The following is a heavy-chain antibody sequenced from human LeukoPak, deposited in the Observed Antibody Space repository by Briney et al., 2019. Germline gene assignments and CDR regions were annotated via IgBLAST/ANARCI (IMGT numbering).Heavy chain of an antibody. V-gene: IGHV4-59*08. CDR2: IYYSGST. J-gene: IGHJ5*02. D-gene: IGHD1-26*01. CDR3: ARRETGIVGVFDP. Sequence: PSETLSLTCTVSGGSISSYYWSWIRQPPGKGLEWIGYIYYSGSTNYNPSLKSRVTISVDTSKNQFSLKLSSVTAADTAVYYCARRETGIVGVFDPWGQGTLVTVSS. CDR1: GGSISSYY.